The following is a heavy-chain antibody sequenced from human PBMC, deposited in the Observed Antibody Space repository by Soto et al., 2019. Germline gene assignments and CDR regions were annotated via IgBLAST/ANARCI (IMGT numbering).Heavy chain of an antibody. Sequence: GGSLRLSCAASGFTFSSYSMNWVRQAPGKGLEWVSSISSSSSYIYYADSVKGRFTISRDNAKNSLFLQMNSLRVEDTAVYYCARSTYCSGGSCYDLEYWGQGTLVTVSS. CDR1: GFTFSSYS. CDR2: ISSSSSYI. CDR3: ARSTYCSGGSCYDLEY. V-gene: IGHV3-21*01. J-gene: IGHJ4*02. D-gene: IGHD2-15*01.